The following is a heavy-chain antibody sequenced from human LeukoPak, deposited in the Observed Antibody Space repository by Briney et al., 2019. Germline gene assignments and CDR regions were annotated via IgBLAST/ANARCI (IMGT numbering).Heavy chain of an antibody. J-gene: IGHJ4*02. CDR1: GGTFSSYA. D-gene: IGHD3-10*01. CDR3: ARDPAGYYGSGRH. Sequence: SLKVSCKASGGTFSSYAISWVRQAPGQGVECMGGIFPIFGTANHAQTFQGRVTITADEFTSTAYMELSSLRSEDTAVYYCARDPAGYYGSGRHWGQGNLVTVSS. CDR2: IFPIFGTA. V-gene: IGHV1-69*13.